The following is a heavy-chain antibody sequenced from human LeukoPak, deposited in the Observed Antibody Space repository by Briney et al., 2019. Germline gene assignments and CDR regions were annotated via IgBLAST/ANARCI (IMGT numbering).Heavy chain of an antibody. V-gene: IGHV4-34*01. D-gene: IGHD3-10*01. Sequence: PSETLSLTCGVYGGSFSGYYWSWIRQPPGKGLEWIGEINHSGTTNYNPSLKSRVTMSVDTSKNQFSLKLTSVTAADTAVYYCARQNYGSAPLRYWGQGTLVTVSS. J-gene: IGHJ4*02. CDR3: ARQNYGSAPLRY. CDR2: INHSGTT. CDR1: GGSFSGYY.